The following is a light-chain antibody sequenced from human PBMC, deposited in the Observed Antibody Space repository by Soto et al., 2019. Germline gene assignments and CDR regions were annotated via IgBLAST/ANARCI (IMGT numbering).Light chain of an antibody. CDR1: SSDIGGLYNY. Sequence: QSALTQPASVSGSPGQSITISCTGTSSDIGGLYNYVSWYQQHPGKAPKLLIYDVNDRPSGVSDRFSGSKSGNTASLTISGLQAEDEADYFCGAYSSGATHVVFGGGTKLTVL. V-gene: IGLV2-14*03. CDR3: GAYSSGATHVV. CDR2: DVN. J-gene: IGLJ2*01.